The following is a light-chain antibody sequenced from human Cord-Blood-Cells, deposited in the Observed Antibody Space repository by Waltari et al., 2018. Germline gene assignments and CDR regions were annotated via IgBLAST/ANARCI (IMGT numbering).Light chain of an antibody. CDR1: SLRSYY. V-gene: IGLV3-19*01. Sequence: SSELTQDPAVSVALGQTVRITCQGDSLRSYYASWYQQKPGQAPGLVIYGKNNRLSGIPDRFSGSSSGNTASLTITGAQAEDEADYYCNSRDSSGNHWVFGGGTKLTVL. CDR2: GKN. CDR3: NSRDSSGNHWV. J-gene: IGLJ3*02.